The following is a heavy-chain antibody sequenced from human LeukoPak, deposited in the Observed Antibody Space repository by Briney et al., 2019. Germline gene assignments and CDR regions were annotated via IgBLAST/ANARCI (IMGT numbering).Heavy chain of an antibody. D-gene: IGHD6-19*01. Sequence: SETLSLTCSVSAGSISSSSYYWGWIRQSPGKGLEWVGSFYSSGSTYYNAALKSRVTISVDTSENQFSLRLSSVTAADTAVYYCANVIAVTGHWYFDLWGRGTLVTVSS. J-gene: IGHJ2*01. CDR2: FYSSGST. V-gene: IGHV4-39*01. CDR1: AGSISSSSYY. CDR3: ANVIAVTGHWYFDL.